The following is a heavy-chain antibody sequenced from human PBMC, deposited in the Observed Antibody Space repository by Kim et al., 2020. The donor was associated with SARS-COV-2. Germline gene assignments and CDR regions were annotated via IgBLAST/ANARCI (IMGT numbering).Heavy chain of an antibody. CDR2: IYPVGSP. D-gene: IGHD3-22*01. V-gene: IGHV3-53*01. CDR1: GFTVSNNY. Sequence: GGSLRLSCAASGFTVSNNYMTWVRQAPGGGREWVPVIYPVGSPTTADPVEGRSPFPRDNSKKTLNFQLKSLRAEERAVNYGGRGRDISGGNNVDDWG. J-gene: IGHJ3*01. CDR3: GRGRDISGGNNVDD.